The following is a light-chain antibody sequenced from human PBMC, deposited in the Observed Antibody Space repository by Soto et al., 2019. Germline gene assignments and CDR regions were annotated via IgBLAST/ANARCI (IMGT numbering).Light chain of an antibody. CDR2: GAS. CDR3: QQYNNWPIT. J-gene: IGKJ5*01. Sequence: EIILTQSHDTQSSSPWERATLSCMASQSVSSNLAWYQQKPGQAPRLLIYGASTRATGIPARFSGSGSGTEFTLTISSLQSEDFAVYYCQQYNNWPITFGHGTRLEIK. V-gene: IGKV3-15*01. CDR1: QSVSSN.